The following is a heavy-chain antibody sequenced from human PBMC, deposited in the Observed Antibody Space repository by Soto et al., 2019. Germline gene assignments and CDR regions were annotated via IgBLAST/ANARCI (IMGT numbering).Heavy chain of an antibody. Sequence: QVQLVESGGGVVQPGRSLRLSCAASGFTFRQYGMHWVRQAPGKGLEWVAVIFYDESKEYYADSVRGRFTISRDNSNNMLYLQMNSLRGEDTALYYCARDAAARDGRGGMDVWGQGTTVTVSS. J-gene: IGHJ6*02. CDR2: IFYDESKE. D-gene: IGHD6-6*01. V-gene: IGHV3-33*01. CDR1: GFTFRQYG. CDR3: ARDAAARDGRGGMDV.